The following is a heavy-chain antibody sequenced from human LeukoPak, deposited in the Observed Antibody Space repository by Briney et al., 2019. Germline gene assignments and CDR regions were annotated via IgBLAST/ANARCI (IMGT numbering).Heavy chain of an antibody. Sequence: GGSLRLSCAASGFIYSHYGMHCVRQAPGKGLEWVAVIWSDGSNRFYAGSVKGRFTISRDNSQNTLFLQMNSLRAEDTAMYYCARDAQRGFDYSNSLEYWGHGTLVAVSS. D-gene: IGHD4-11*01. CDR1: GFIYSHYG. CDR3: ARDAQRGFDYSNSLEY. J-gene: IGHJ4*01. V-gene: IGHV3-33*01. CDR2: IWSDGSNR.